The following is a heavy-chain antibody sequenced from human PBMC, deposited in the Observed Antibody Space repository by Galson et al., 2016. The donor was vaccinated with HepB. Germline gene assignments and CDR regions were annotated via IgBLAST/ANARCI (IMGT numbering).Heavy chain of an antibody. D-gene: IGHD2-8*02. J-gene: IGHJ6*04. CDR3: ARCTRVDGMDV. CDR1: GGSISGYY. CDR2: IYYSGST. Sequence: SETLSLTCTVSGGSISGYYWSWIRQPPGKGLQYIGYIYYSGSTDYNPSLKNRVSLSLDMSNNQFSLNLTSVTAADTAVYYCARCTRVDGMDVWGRGATVTVSS. V-gene: IGHV4-59*01.